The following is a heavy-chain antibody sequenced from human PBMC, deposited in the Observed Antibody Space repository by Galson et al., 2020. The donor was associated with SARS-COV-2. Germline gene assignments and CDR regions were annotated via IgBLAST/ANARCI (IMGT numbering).Heavy chain of an antibody. Sequence: GESLKITCAASGFTSSSYGMHWVRQAPGKGLELAAVISYDVSNKYYADSVKGRFTISRDNSKNTLYLQMNSLRAEDTAVYYCAKDRVGDYSVEYWGQGTLVTVSS. D-gene: IGHD2-15*01. V-gene: IGHV3-30*18. CDR1: GFTSSSYG. CDR2: ISYDVSNK. J-gene: IGHJ4*02. CDR3: AKDRVGDYSVEY.